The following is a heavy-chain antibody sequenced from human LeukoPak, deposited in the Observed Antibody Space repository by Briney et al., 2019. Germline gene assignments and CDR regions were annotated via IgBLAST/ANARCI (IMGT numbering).Heavy chain of an antibody. D-gene: IGHD5-18*01. J-gene: IGHJ3*02. CDR2: ISGSGGST. V-gene: IGHV3-23*01. Sequence: GGSLRLSCAAPGFTFSSYAMSWVRQAPGKGLEWVSAISGSGGSTYYADSVKGRFTISRDNSKNTLYLQMNSLRAEDTAVYYCAKDIGYSYGLSYDAFDIWGQGTMVTVSS. CDR1: GFTFSSYA. CDR3: AKDIGYSYGLSYDAFDI.